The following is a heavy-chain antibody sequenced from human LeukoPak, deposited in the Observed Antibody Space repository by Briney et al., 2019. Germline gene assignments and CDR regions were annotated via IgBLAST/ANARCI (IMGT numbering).Heavy chain of an antibody. CDR3: ARNDGYNSNFDY. V-gene: IGHV1-69*13. D-gene: IGHD5-24*01. Sequence: GASVKVSCKASGGTFSSYAISWVRQAPGQGLEWMGGIIPIFGTANYAQKFQGRVTITADESTSTAYMELSSLRSEDTAVYYCARNDGYNSNFDYWGQGTLVTVSS. CDR2: IIPIFGTA. CDR1: GGTFSSYA. J-gene: IGHJ4*02.